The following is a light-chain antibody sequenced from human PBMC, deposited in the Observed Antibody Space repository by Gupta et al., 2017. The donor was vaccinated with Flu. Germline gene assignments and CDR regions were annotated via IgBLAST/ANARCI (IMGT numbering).Light chain of an antibody. CDR1: SGHNSYI. Sequence: QPVLTQSSSASASLGSSVKLTCTLSSGHNSYIIAWHQQQPGKAPRFLMKLEGSGSYNKGSGVPDRFSGSSSGADRYLTISNLQSEDEADYYCETWDSDTYGSGTGTKVTVL. V-gene: IGLV4-60*03. CDR3: ETWDSDTYG. CDR2: LEGSGSY. J-gene: IGLJ1*01.